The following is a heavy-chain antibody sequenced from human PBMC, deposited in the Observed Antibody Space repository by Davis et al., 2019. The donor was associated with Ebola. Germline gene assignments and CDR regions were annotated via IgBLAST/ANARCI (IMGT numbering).Heavy chain of an antibody. CDR1: GYTFTSYG. V-gene: IGHV1-18*01. CDR2: ISAYNGNT. D-gene: IGHD3-22*01. J-gene: IGHJ4*02. CDR3: ARDRYYDSSGYGN. Sequence: ASVKVSCKASGYTFTSYGISWVRQAPGHGLEWMGWISAYNGNTNYAQKLQGRVTITTDTSTSTAYMELRSLTSDDTAVYYCARDRYYDSSGYGNWGQGTLVTVSS.